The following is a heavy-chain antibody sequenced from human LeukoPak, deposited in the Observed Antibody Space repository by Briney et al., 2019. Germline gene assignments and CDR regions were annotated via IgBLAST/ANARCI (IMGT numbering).Heavy chain of an antibody. CDR3: VSGSYGGYYFDY. CDR1: GGTVSSYA. Sequence: ASVKVSCKASGGTVSSYAISWVRQAPGQGLEWRGRIIPILGIANYAQKFQGRVTITADKSTSTAYMELSSLRSEDTAVYYCVSGSYGGYYFDYWGQGTLVTVSS. J-gene: IGHJ4*02. V-gene: IGHV1-69*04. D-gene: IGHD1-26*01. CDR2: IIPILGIA.